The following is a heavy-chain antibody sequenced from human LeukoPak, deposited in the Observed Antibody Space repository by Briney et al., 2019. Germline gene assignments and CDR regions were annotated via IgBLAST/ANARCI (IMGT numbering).Heavy chain of an antibody. CDR1: GGSISSSSYY. J-gene: IGHJ6*03. CDR2: IYYSGST. D-gene: IGHD6-6*01. CDR3: ARVSGSSSPYYYYYYMDV. V-gene: IGHV4-39*07. Sequence: SETLSLTCTVSGGSISSSSYYWGWIRQPPGKGLEWIGSIYYSGSTYYNPSLKSRVTISVDTSKNQFSLKLSSVTAADTAVYYCARVSGSSSPYYYYYYMDVWGKGTTVTVSS.